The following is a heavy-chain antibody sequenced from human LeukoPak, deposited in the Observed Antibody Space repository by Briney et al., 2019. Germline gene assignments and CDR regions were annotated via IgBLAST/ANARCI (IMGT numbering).Heavy chain of an antibody. J-gene: IGHJ4*02. CDR1: GFTFDDYA. Sequence: GGSLRLSCAASGFTFDDYAMHWVRQAPGKCLEWVSLISGDGGSTYYADSVKGRFTISRDNSKNSLYLQMNSLRTEDTALYYCAKVGASSGYFPFDYWGQGTLVTVSS. CDR2: ISGDGGST. V-gene: IGHV3-43*02. D-gene: IGHD3-22*01. CDR3: AKVGASSGYFPFDY.